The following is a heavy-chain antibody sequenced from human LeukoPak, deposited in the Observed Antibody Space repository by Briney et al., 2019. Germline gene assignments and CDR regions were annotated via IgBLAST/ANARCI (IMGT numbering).Heavy chain of an antibody. CDR2: IKQDGSEK. V-gene: IGHV3-7*01. Sequence: PGGSLRLSCAASGFTFSNYWMRWVRQAPGKGLEWVANIKQDGSEKYYVDSVKGRFTISRDNAKNSLYLQMNSLRAEDTAVYYCARGLTRDYYYYMDVWGKGTTVTVSS. CDR1: GFTFSNYW. CDR3: ARGLTRDYYYYMDV. J-gene: IGHJ6*03. D-gene: IGHD2-21*01.